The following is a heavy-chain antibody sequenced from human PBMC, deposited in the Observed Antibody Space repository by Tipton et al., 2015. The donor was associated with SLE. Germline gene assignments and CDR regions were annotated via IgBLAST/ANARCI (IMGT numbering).Heavy chain of an antibody. V-gene: IGHV4-38-2*02. Sequence: TLSLTCTVSGYSISSGYYWGWIRQPPGKGLEWIGSIYHSGSTYYNPSLKSRVTISVDTSKNQFSLKLSSVTAADTAVYYCARWPKWLRFAFDIWGQGTMVTVSS. CDR2: IYHSGST. D-gene: IGHD5-12*01. CDR3: ARWPKWLRFAFDI. J-gene: IGHJ3*02. CDR1: GYSISSGYY.